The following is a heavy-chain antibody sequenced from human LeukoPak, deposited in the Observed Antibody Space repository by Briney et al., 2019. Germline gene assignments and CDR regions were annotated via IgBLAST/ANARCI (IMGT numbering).Heavy chain of an antibody. CDR2: INPYTGGT. J-gene: IGHJ4*02. CDR3: AKEAALYEALAGTYFDY. Sequence: ASVKVSCKASGYTFTDYYLHWLRQAPGQGLEWMGWINPYTGGTNYAQKFQARVTMTSDTSISTAYMKLRRLRSDDTAVYYCAKEAALYEALAGTYFDYWGQGTLVTVSS. V-gene: IGHV1-2*02. CDR1: GYTFTDYY. D-gene: IGHD6-19*01.